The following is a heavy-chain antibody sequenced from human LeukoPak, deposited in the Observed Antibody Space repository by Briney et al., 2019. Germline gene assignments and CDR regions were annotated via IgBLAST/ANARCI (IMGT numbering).Heavy chain of an antibody. Sequence: GGSLRLSCAASGFTFSRYWMSWVRQAPGRGLEWVANIKHDGSQKYYVDSVKGRITISRDNAKNSLYLQMNSLRAEDTAVYYCTRVSYADGGYFDYWGQGTLVTVSS. CDR3: TRVSYADGGYFDY. CDR1: GFTFSRYW. V-gene: IGHV3-7*02. D-gene: IGHD3-16*01. CDR2: IKHDGSQK. J-gene: IGHJ4*02.